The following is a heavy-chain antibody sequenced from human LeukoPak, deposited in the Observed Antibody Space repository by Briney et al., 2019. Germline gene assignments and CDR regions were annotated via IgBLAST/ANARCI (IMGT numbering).Heavy chain of an antibody. J-gene: IGHJ6*02. D-gene: IGHD4-17*01. V-gene: IGHV4-34*01. CDR1: GASFSDFY. Sequence: PSETLSLTCAVYGASFSDFYWSWIRQPPGMGLEWIGEINHSGSTNHNPSLKSRLTISVDTSKNQLSLKLSSVTAAYTAVYYCARVRTTVTTFKNYYYGMDVWGQGTTVTVSS. CDR3: ARVRTTVTTFKNYYYGMDV. CDR2: INHSGST.